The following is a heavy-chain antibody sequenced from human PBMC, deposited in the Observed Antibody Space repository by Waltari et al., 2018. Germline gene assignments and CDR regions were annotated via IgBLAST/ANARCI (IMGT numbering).Heavy chain of an antibody. V-gene: IGHV4-34*01. D-gene: IGHD3-10*01. CDR2: INRDGSN. J-gene: IGHJ6*02. Sequence: QVQLQQWGAGLLKPSETLSLTCAVYAGSFSGYFWSWIRQSPGKGLAWIGQINRDGSNIYNPSLKSRVAMSVDTLKSQISLRLTSVTAADAAVYYCARVGDYHGSGRFGLDVWGQGTRVTVSS. CDR3: ARVGDYHGSGRFGLDV. CDR1: AGSFSGYF.